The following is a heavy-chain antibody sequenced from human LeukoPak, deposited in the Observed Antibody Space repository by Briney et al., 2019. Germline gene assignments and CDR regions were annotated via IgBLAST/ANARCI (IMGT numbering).Heavy chain of an antibody. CDR2: INPNSGGT. Sequence: ASVKVSCKASGYSFTDKYMHWVRQAPGQGLEWMGWINPNSGGTNYAQKFQGRVTMTTDTSMSTAYMELSRLRSDDTAVYYCARAVRRYYDSSGYSYWGQGTLVTVSS. J-gene: IGHJ4*02. CDR1: GYSFTDKY. CDR3: ARAVRRYYDSSGYSY. D-gene: IGHD3-22*01. V-gene: IGHV1-2*02.